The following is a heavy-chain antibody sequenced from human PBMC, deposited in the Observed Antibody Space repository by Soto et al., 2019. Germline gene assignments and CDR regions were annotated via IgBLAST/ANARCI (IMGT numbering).Heavy chain of an antibody. Sequence: SETLSLTCTVSGGSISSYYWSWIRQPPGKGLEWIGYIYYSGSTNYNPSPKSRVTISVDTSKNQFSLKLSSVTAADTAVYYCARGWYYYDSSGYYYFDYWGQGTLVTVSS. D-gene: IGHD3-22*01. CDR2: IYYSGST. J-gene: IGHJ4*02. V-gene: IGHV4-59*01. CDR1: GGSISSYY. CDR3: ARGWYYYDSSGYYYFDY.